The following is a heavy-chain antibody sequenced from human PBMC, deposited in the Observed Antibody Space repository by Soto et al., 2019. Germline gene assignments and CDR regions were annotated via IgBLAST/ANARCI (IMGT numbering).Heavy chain of an antibody. CDR1: GAAVTSASYS. V-gene: IGHV4-39*01. CDR3: VQPAMIGVALAFDP. Sequence: SETLSLTCTVPGAAVTSASYSWGWIRQSPGKGLEWIGGVYYRGSTYYNPSLKSRVAISVDASKNQFSLRLSSVTAADTAVYYGVQPAMIGVALAFDPGALGTLVTV. J-gene: IGHJ5*02. D-gene: IGHD2-21*01. CDR2: VYYRGST.